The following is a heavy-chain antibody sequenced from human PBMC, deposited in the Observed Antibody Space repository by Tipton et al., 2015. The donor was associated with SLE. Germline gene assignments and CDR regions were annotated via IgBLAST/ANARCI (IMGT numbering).Heavy chain of an antibody. J-gene: IGHJ5*02. CDR2: IYYSGST. Sequence: LRLSCTVSGGSISSHYWSWIRQPPGKGLEWIGYIYYSGSTNYNPSLKSRVTISVDTSKNQFSLKLSSVTAADTAVYYCARDPFGSGYPRAFDPWGQGTLVTVSS. V-gene: IGHV4-59*11. CDR3: ARDPFGSGYPRAFDP. D-gene: IGHD3-3*01. CDR1: GGSISSHY.